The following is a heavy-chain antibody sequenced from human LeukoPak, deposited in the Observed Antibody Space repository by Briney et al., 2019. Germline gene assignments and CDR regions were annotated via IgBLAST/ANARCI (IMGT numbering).Heavy chain of an antibody. V-gene: IGHV3-7*01. CDR3: AELGITMIGGV. D-gene: IGHD3-10*02. J-gene: IGHJ6*04. CDR2: INQDGTEK. CDR1: GFSFSSYW. Sequence: GGSLRLSCAASGFSFSSYWMNWVRQAPGKGLEWVANINQDGTEKYYVDSVKGRFTISRDNAKNSLYLQMNSLRAEDTAVYYCAELGITMIGGVWGKGTTVAISS.